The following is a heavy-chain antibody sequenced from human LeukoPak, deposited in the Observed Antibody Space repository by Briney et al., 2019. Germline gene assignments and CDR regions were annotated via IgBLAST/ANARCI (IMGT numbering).Heavy chain of an antibody. V-gene: IGHV3-33*08. CDR1: GFTFDDYA. CDR3: AREIAVAGIGGGFDY. CDR2: IWYDGSNK. Sequence: GGSLRLSCAASGFTFDDYAMHWVRQAPGKGLEWVAVIWYDGSNKYYADSVKGRFTISRDNSKNTLYLQMNSLRAEDTAVYYCAREIAVAGIGGGFDYWGQGTLVTVSS. J-gene: IGHJ4*02. D-gene: IGHD6-19*01.